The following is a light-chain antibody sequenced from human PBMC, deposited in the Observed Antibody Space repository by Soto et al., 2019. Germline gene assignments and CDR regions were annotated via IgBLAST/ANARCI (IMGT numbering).Light chain of an antibody. CDR2: DAS. CDR1: QSIRNY. V-gene: IGKV3-11*01. J-gene: IGKJ3*01. CDR3: QQRSNWPPFT. Sequence: EIVLTQSPATLSLSPGERATLSCRASQSIRNYLAWYQQKPGQAPRLLIYDASNRATAIPDRFSGSGSGTDFTLTISSLEPEDFAIYYCQQRSNWPPFTFGPGTTVDMK.